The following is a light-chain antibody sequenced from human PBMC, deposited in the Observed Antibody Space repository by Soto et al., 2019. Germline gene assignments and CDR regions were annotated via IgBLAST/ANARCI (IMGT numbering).Light chain of an antibody. CDR1: QSIKTW. CDR2: DAS. V-gene: IGKV1-5*01. J-gene: IGKJ1*01. Sequence: GYIVPITCHASQSIKTWLAWYQRKPGRAPNLLIYDASSLQSGVPSRFSGSGSGTEFTLTISSLQPDDSATYYCQQSECYSWPFGQVAKVDTK. CDR3: QQSECYSWP.